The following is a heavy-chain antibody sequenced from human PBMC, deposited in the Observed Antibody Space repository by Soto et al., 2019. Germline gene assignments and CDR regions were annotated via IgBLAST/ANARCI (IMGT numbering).Heavy chain of an antibody. V-gene: IGHV1-69*08. CDR3: ARERALYYYGSGSEGMDV. CDR1: GGTFSSYT. CDR2: IIPILGIA. Sequence: QVQLVQSGAEVKKPGSSVKVSCKASGGTFSSYTISWVRQAHGQGLEWMGRIIPILGIANYAQKFQGRVTITADKSTSSGYMELSSLRSEDPAVYYCARERALYYYGSGSEGMDVWGQGTTVTVSS. J-gene: IGHJ6*02. D-gene: IGHD3-10*01.